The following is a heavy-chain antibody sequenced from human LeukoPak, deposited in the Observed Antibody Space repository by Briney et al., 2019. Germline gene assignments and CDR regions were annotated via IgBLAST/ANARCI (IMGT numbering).Heavy chain of an antibody. Sequence: SETLSLTCTVSGGSISIYYWSWIRQPPGKGLEWIGYIYYSGSTDYNPSLKSRVTISVDTSKNQFSLKLSSVTAADTAVYYCARDREMNGGSLYWYFDLWGRGTLVTVSS. V-gene: IGHV4-59*01. D-gene: IGHD6-25*01. CDR1: GGSISIYY. J-gene: IGHJ2*01. CDR2: IYYSGST. CDR3: ARDREMNGGSLYWYFDL.